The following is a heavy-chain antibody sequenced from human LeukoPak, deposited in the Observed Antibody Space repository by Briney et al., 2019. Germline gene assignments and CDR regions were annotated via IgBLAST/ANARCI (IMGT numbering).Heavy chain of an antibody. V-gene: IGHV3-23*01. CDR3: AKTSGACDY. D-gene: IGHD2-21*02. Sequence: AGSLRLSCAASAFTFSSYAMSWVRQAPGKGLEWVSAISGSGGSTYYADSVKGRFTIFRDNSKNTLYLQMNSLRAEDTAVYYCAKTSGACDYWGQGTLVTVSS. CDR1: AFTFSSYA. CDR2: ISGSGGST. J-gene: IGHJ4*02.